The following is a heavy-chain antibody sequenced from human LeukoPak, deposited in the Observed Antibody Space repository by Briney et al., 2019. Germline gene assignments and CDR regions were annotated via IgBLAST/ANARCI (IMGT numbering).Heavy chain of an antibody. V-gene: IGHV3-23*01. Sequence: GGSLRLSCAASGFTFSSYGMSWVRQAPGKGLEWVSAISGSGGSTYYADSVKGRFTISRDNSKNTLYLQMNSLRAEDTAVYYCAKDDNYDSSGYFDYWGQGTLVTVSS. D-gene: IGHD3-22*01. CDR3: AKDDNYDSSGYFDY. CDR1: GFTFSSYG. CDR2: ISGSGGST. J-gene: IGHJ4*02.